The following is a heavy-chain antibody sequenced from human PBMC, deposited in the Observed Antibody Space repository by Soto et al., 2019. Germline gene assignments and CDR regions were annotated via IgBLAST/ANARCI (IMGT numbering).Heavy chain of an antibody. CDR1: GGSISSSSYY. CDR2: IYDSGST. D-gene: IGHD6-13*01. V-gene: IGHV4-39*01. CDR3: ARHQSHSSSYVDP. Sequence: QLQLQESGPGLVKPSETLSLTCTVSGGSISSSSYYWGWIRQPPGKGLEWIGSIYDSGSTYYNPSLKSRVTISVDTSKNQFSLKLSSVTAADPAVYYCARHQSHSSSYVDPWGQGTLVTVAS. J-gene: IGHJ5*02.